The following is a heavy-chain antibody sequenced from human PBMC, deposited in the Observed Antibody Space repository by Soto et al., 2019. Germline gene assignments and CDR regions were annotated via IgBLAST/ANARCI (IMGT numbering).Heavy chain of an antibody. CDR1: GFSLSTGAVG. J-gene: IGHJ4*02. D-gene: IGHD2-2*03. CDR3: AHGRSVGSTYYFEY. V-gene: IGHV2-5*01. Sequence: QITLKESGPTLVKPTQTLTLTCTFSGFSLSTGAVGVGWIRQPLGEALEWLALVYYNDDIRYSPSLKDRLTIIKDTSKNQVVLTLTNMDLVDTATYFCAHGRSVGSTYYFEYWGQGTLVTVSS. CDR2: VYYNDDI.